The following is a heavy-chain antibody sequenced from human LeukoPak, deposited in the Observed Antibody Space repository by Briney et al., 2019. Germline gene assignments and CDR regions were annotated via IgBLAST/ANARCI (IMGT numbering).Heavy chain of an antibody. V-gene: IGHV3-23*01. D-gene: IGHD6-19*01. CDR3: AQIPSGWYGYYFDY. CDR1: GFTFSSYA. J-gene: IGHJ4*02. Sequence: GGSLRLSCAASGFTFSSYAMSWVRQAPGKGLEWVSAISGSGGSTYYADSVKGRFTISRDNTKNTLYLQMNSLRAEDTAVYYCAQIPSGWYGYYFDYWGQGTLVTVSS. CDR2: ISGSGGST.